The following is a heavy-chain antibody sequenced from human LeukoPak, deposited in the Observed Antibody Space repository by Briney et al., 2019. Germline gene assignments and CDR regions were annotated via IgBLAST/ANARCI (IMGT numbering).Heavy chain of an antibody. Sequence: SETLSLTCAGYGGSFSGYYWSWIRQPPGKGLEWIGEINHSGSTNYNPSLKSRVTISVDTSKNQFSLKLSSVTAADTAVYYCARVGGRYGSGSYYMPKWVDYWGQGTLVTVSS. V-gene: IGHV4-34*01. J-gene: IGHJ4*02. CDR1: GGSFSGYY. CDR2: INHSGST. D-gene: IGHD3-10*01. CDR3: ARVGGRYGSGSYYMPKWVDY.